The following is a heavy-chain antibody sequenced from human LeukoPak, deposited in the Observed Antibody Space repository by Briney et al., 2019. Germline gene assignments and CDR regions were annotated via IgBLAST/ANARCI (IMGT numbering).Heavy chain of an antibody. CDR3: ASTMVRGVIITRGAFDI. Sequence: SETLSLTCTVSGGSISSYYWSWIRQPPGKGLEWIGYIYYSGSTNYNPSLKSRVTISVDTSKNQFSLKLSSVTAADTAVYYCASTMVRGVIITRGAFDIWGQGTMVTVSS. CDR1: GGSISSYY. J-gene: IGHJ3*02. CDR2: IYYSGST. V-gene: IGHV4-59*01. D-gene: IGHD3-10*01.